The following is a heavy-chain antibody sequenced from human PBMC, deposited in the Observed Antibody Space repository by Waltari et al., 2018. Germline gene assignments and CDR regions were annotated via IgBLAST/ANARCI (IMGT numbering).Heavy chain of an antibody. Sequence: QVQLQESGPGLVKPSETLSLTCTVSGGSIRSYYWSWIRQPPGKGLEWIGYIYYSGATNYNPSLKSRVTVSVDTSKNQFSLNLSSVTAADTAVYYCARDRGSSGRGFDYWGQGALVTVSS. V-gene: IGHV4-59*01. CDR2: IYYSGAT. D-gene: IGHD6-6*01. CDR1: GGSIRSYY. CDR3: ARDRGSSGRGFDY. J-gene: IGHJ4*02.